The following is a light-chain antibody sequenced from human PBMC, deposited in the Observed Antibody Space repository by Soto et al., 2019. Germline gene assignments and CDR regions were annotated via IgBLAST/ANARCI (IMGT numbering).Light chain of an antibody. J-gene: IGKJ2*01. CDR3: QHRSNWPAT. CDR2: EGS. CDR1: QSVNSY. Sequence: EIVLTQSPATLSLSPGERATLSCRASQSVNSYLAWYQQKPGQAPRLLIYEGSKRATGIPARFSGSGSGTDFTLTISSLEPEDFEVYYCQHRSNWPATFGQGTKVEI. V-gene: IGKV3-11*01.